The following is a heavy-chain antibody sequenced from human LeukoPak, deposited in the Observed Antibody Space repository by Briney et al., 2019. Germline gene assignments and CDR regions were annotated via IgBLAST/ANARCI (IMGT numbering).Heavy chain of an antibody. CDR3: ARSVRGVIIPQDTWFDP. CDR2: INPSGGST. Sequence: ASLKVSCKASGYTFTSYYMHWVRQAPGQGREGRGIINPSGGSTSYAQKFQGRVTMTRATSTSTVYMELSSLRSEDTAVYYCARSVRGVIIPQDTWFDPWGQGTLVTVSS. V-gene: IGHV1-46*01. J-gene: IGHJ5*02. D-gene: IGHD3-10*01. CDR1: GYTFTSYY.